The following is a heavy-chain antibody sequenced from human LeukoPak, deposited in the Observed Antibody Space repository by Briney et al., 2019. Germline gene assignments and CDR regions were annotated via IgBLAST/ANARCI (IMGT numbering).Heavy chain of an antibody. J-gene: IGHJ6*03. V-gene: IGHV4-59*01. CDR1: GGSISSYY. CDR3: ARDLVVPAAMPYYYYYYMDV. D-gene: IGHD2-2*01. CDR2: IYYSGST. Sequence: KPSETLSLTCTVPGGSISSYYWSWIRQPPGKGLEWIGYIYYSGSTNYNPSLKSRVTISVDTSKNQFSLKLSSVTAADTAVYYCARDLVVPAAMPYYYYYYMDVWGKGTTVTVSS.